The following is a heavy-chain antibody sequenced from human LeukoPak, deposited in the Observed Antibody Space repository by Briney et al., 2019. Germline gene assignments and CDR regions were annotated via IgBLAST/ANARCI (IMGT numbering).Heavy chain of an antibody. J-gene: IGHJ4*02. CDR3: AREPGGATFDY. CDR1: GFTFSNNW. Sequence: PGGSLRLSCAASGFTFSNNWMNWVRQAPGKGLEWVSYISSSGSTIYYADSVKGRFTISRDNAKNSLYLQMNSLRAEDTALYYCAREPGGATFDYWGQGTLVTVSS. V-gene: IGHV3-48*04. D-gene: IGHD3-10*01. CDR2: ISSSGSTI.